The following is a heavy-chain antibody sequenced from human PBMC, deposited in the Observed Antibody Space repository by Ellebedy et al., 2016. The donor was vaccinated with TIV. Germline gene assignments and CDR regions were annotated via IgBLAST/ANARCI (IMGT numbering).Heavy chain of an antibody. CDR2: IRQDGTK. CDR1: GFSFSSYW. Sequence: GGSLRLSCAVSGFSFSSYWMSWVRQAPGKGLERVANIRQDGTKNFVDSVKGRFTISRDNAQNSLYLQMNSLRVEDTAVYYCARDGAYGDYAPGQYGMDVWGQGTTVIVS. CDR3: ARDGAYGDYAPGQYGMDV. J-gene: IGHJ6*02. V-gene: IGHV3-7*03. D-gene: IGHD4-17*01.